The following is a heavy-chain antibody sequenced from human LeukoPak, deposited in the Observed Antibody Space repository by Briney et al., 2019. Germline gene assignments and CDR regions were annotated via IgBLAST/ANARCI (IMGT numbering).Heavy chain of an antibody. CDR1: GYTFTSYY. CDR3: ARDNSVGDNAWWFDP. V-gene: IGHV1-46*01. D-gene: IGHD1-26*01. CDR2: INPTGGST. J-gene: IGHJ5*02. Sequence: GASVTVSRKASGYTFTSYYMHWVRQAPAQGLEWVGLINPTGGSTGYAQKYQGRVTMTSDMSTSKDYMELSRLRSEDTAIYYCARDNSVGDNAWWFDPWGRGTLVTVSS.